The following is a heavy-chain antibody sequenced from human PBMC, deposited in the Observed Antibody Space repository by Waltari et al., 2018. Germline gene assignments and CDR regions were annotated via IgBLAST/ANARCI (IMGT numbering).Heavy chain of an antibody. CDR3: TTDRYSGSYFFRHGINY. D-gene: IGHD1-26*01. CDR1: GFTFRNAW. CDR2: IKSKTDGGTT. V-gene: IGHV3-15*01. Sequence: EVQLVESGGGLVKPGGSLRLSCAASGFTFRNAWMSWLRQAPGKGLEWVGRIKSKTDGGTTDYAAPVKGRFTISRDDSKNTLYLQMNSLKTEDTAVYYCTTDRYSGSYFFRHGINYWGQGTLVTVSS. J-gene: IGHJ4*02.